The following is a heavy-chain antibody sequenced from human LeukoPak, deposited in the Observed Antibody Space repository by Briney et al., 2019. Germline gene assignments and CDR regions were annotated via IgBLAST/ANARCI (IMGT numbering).Heavy chain of an antibody. Sequence: GASVKVSCKASGYTFTSYGISWVRQAPGQGLEWMGWISAYNGNTNYAQKLQGRVTMTTDTSTSTAYMELRSLRSDDTAVYYCAIVSTYYYGSGSFDYWGQGTLVTVSS. J-gene: IGHJ4*02. V-gene: IGHV1-18*01. CDR2: ISAYNGNT. CDR1: GYTFTSYG. D-gene: IGHD3-10*01. CDR3: AIVSTYYYGSGSFDY.